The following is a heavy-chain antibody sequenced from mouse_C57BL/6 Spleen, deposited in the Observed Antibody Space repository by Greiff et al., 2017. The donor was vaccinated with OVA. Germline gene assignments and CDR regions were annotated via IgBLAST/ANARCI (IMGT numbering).Heavy chain of an antibody. D-gene: IGHD2-3*01. CDR3: AGGGYYEDYAMDY. V-gene: IGHV1-72*01. Sequence: QVQLQQPGAELVKPGASVKLSCKASGYTFTSYWMHGVKQRPGRGIEWIGRIDPNRGGTKYNEKFKSKATLTVDKPSSTAYMKLSSLTSEDSAVYYCAGGGYYEDYAMDYWGQGTSVTVSS. CDR1: GYTFTSYW. J-gene: IGHJ4*01. CDR2: IDPNRGGT.